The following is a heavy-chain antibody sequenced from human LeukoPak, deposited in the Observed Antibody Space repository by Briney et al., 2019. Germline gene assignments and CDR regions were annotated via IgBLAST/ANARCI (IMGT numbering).Heavy chain of an antibody. D-gene: IGHD3-9*01. CDR2: IYYSGST. CDR3: ARSSAYYDILTGYYNPGGPNFDY. J-gene: IGHJ4*02. Sequence: PSETLSLTCSVSDDSITMYYWGWIRQPPGKGLEWIGSIYYSGSTYYNPSLKSRVTISVDTSKNQFSLKLSSVTAADTAVYYCARSSAYYDILTGYYNPGGPNFDYWGQGTLVTVSS. V-gene: IGHV4-39*01. CDR1: DDSITMYY.